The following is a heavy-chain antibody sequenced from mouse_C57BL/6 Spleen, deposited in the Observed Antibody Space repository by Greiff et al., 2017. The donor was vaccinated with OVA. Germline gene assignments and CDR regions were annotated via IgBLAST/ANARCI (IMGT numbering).Heavy chain of an antibody. V-gene: IGHV5-4*01. CDR1: FFPFLLSS. CDR3: ARVPGPGSSYGYFDV. Sequence: SLPLSFSSSFFPFLLSSVSFSLHTPETRLDLFSTIIYCFIYTYYPDNVNGRFTISRDNAKNNLYLQMSHLKSEDTAMYYCARVPGPGSSYGYFDVWGTGTTVTVSS. D-gene: IGHD1-1*01. CDR2: IIYCFIYT. J-gene: IGHJ1*03.